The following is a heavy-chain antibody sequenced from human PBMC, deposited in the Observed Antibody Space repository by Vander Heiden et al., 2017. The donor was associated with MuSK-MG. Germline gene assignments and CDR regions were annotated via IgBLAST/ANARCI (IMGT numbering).Heavy chain of an antibody. CDR1: GVRVSSTSAV. CDR2: TYYRSKWYN. V-gene: IGHV6-1*01. D-gene: IGHD3-10*01. Sequence: QVQLQQSRPGLVQPSPTPSLTCPLSGVRVSSTSAVWNWIRQSPSRGLEWLGRTYYRSKWYNDYAVSVKSRITINPDTSKNQFSLQLNSVTPEDTAVYYCARDQLKWFGEYLFDYWGQGTLVTVSS. J-gene: IGHJ4*02. CDR3: ARDQLKWFGEYLFDY.